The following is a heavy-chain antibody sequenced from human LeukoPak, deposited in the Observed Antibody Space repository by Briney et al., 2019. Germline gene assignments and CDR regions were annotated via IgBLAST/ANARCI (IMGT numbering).Heavy chain of an antibody. V-gene: IGHV1-18*04. CDR2: ISVYNRNT. J-gene: IGHJ4*02. D-gene: IGHD6-13*01. CDR1: GYTFSTSS. CDR3: ARGSLGLANY. Sequence: ASVKVSCKASGYTFSTSSINWVRQAPGQGLEWMGWISVYNRNTNYARKFQGRVTMTTDTSTSTAYMEVRRLRSDDTAVYYCARGSLGLANYWGQGTLVTVSS.